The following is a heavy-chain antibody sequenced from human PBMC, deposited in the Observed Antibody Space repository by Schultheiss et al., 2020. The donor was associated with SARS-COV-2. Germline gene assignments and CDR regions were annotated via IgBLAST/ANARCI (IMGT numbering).Heavy chain of an antibody. CDR2: INPNSGGT. V-gene: IGHV1-2*02. CDR1: GYTFTGYY. Sequence: ASVKVSCKASGYTFTGYYMNWVRQAPGQGLEWMGWINPNSGGTNYAQKFQGRVTMTSDTSISTAYMELSRLRTDDTAVYYCAIPGAYAGTYFDYWGQGTLVNVSS. CDR3: AIPGAYAGTYFDY. D-gene: IGHD2-2*01. J-gene: IGHJ4*02.